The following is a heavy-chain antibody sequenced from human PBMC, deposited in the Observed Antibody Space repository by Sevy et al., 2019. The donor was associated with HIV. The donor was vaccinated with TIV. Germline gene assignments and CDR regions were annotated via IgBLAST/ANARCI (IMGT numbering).Heavy chain of an antibody. D-gene: IGHD3-10*01. V-gene: IGHV1-2*06. Sequence: ASVKVSCKASGYTFTGYYMHWVRQAPGQGLELMGRINPNSGGTNYAQKFQGRVTMTRDTSISTAYMELSRLRSDDTAVYYCARVSVTMVRGVIISGSSDAFDIWGQGTMVTVSS. J-gene: IGHJ3*02. CDR3: ARVSVTMVRGVIISGSSDAFDI. CDR1: GYTFTGYY. CDR2: INPNSGGT.